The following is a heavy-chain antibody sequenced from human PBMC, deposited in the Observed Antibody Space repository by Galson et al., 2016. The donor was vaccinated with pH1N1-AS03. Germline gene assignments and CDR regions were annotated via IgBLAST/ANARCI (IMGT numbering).Heavy chain of an antibody. CDR1: GFTFSSYA. CDR3: ARDHDFWTGYSGGYYYYIDG. V-gene: IGHV3-30*01. Sequence: SLRLSCAASGFTFSSYAMHWVRQAPGKGLEWVAVISYDGSDKYYVDSVKGRFTISRDNSKNTLYLQMNSLRAEDTAVYYCARDHDFWTGYSGGYYYYIDGWGKGTTVTVSS. D-gene: IGHD3/OR15-3a*01. J-gene: IGHJ6*03. CDR2: ISYDGSDK.